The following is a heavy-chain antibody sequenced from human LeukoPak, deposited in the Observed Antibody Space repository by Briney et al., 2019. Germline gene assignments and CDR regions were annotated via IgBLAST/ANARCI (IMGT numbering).Heavy chain of an antibody. CDR1: GFGFSSYA. CDR3: AKVRLLGALDDAFDV. J-gene: IGHJ3*01. D-gene: IGHD3-16*01. Sequence: GGSLRLSCAASGFGFSSYAMHWVRQAPGKGLEWVAFIRHDGSHHYHGESVKGRFTISRDNSKKTLYLEMTGLRPEDTAVYYCAKVRLLGALDDAFDVWGQGTMVTV. CDR2: IRHDGSHH. V-gene: IGHV3-30*02.